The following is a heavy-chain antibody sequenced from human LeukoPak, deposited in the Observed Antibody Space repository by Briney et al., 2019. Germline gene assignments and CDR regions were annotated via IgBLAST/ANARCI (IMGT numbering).Heavy chain of an antibody. CDR3: AKSAWDDSSAPDY. CDR1: GFTFSSYA. J-gene: IGHJ4*02. CDR2: ISGSGGST. Sequence: GGSLRLSCAASGFTFSSYAMSWVRQAPGKGLEWVSAISGSGGSTYYADAVRGRFTIYRDNSKNTLYLQMNSLRAEDTAVYYCAKSAWDDSSAPDYWGQGTLVTVSS. D-gene: IGHD3-22*01. V-gene: IGHV3-23*01.